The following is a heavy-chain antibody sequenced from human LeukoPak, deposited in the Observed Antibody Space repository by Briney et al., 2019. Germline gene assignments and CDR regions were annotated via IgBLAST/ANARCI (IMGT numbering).Heavy chain of an antibody. D-gene: IGHD3-9*01. CDR1: GFTFSSYA. CDR2: ISGSGGST. V-gene: IGHV3-23*01. J-gene: IGHJ4*02. Sequence: PGGSLRLSCAASGFTFSSYAMNWVRQAPGKGLDWVSAISGSGGSTYYADSVKGRFTISRDNSKNTLYLQMNRLRVEDTAVYYCARKEIQIPLRYFDYWGQGSLVTVSS. CDR3: ARKEIQIPLRYFDY.